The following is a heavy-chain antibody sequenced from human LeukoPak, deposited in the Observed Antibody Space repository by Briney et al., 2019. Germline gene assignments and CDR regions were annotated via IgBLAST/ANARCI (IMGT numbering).Heavy chain of an antibody. D-gene: IGHD6-19*01. CDR1: GGSINSFY. Sequence: SETLSLTCNVSGGSINSFYWSWIRQPPGKGLEWIGYIYGSGSTNYNPSLKSRVTISVDTSRNQFSLKLSSVTAADTAVYFCARQLRGEAVAGHLQPFDYWGQGTLVTVSS. J-gene: IGHJ4*02. V-gene: IGHV4-59*08. CDR2: IYGSGST. CDR3: ARQLRGEAVAGHLQPFDY.